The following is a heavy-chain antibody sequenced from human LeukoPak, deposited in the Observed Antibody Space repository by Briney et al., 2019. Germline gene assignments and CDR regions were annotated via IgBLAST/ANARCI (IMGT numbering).Heavy chain of an antibody. CDR3: ARDYYDRTGYHDAFDI. Sequence: GGSLRLSCAASGFTFSSYNMNWVRQAPGKGLEWVSYISSSSSSTIYYADSVKGRFTISRDNPKNSLYLQMNSLRDEDTAVYYCARDYYDRTGYHDAFDIWGQGTMVTVSS. V-gene: IGHV3-48*02. D-gene: IGHD3-22*01. J-gene: IGHJ3*02. CDR1: GFTFSSYN. CDR2: ISSSSSSTI.